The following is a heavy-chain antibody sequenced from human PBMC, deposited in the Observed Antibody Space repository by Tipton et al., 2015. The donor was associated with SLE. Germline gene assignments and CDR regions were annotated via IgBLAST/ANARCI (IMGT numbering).Heavy chain of an antibody. CDR2: IYTSGST. Sequence: TLSLTCTVSGGSINSGSFYWSWIRQPAGKGLEWIGRIYTSGSTNYNPSLKSRVTISVDTSNNQLSLKLTSVTAADTAVYYCARGAKERITLVRVRPYYFDYWGQGTLVTVSS. J-gene: IGHJ4*02. V-gene: IGHV4-61*02. D-gene: IGHD3-10*01. CDR1: GGSINSGSFY. CDR3: ARGAKERITLVRVRPYYFDY.